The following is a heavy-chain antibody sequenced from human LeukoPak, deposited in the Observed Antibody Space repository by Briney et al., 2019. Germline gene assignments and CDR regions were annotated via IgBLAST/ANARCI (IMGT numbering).Heavy chain of an antibody. Sequence: SETLSLTCAVYAGSFSGYYWSRIRQPPGKGLEWIGEINHSGSTNYNPSLKSRVTISVDTSKNQFSLKLSSVTAADTAVYYCARGAVDGYYYYMDVWGKGTTVTVSS. CDR1: AGSFSGYY. V-gene: IGHV4-34*01. D-gene: IGHD6-19*01. CDR2: INHSGST. J-gene: IGHJ6*03. CDR3: ARGAVDGYYYYMDV.